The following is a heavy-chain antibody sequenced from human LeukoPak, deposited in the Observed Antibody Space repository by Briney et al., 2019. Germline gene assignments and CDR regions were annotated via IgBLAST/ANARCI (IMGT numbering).Heavy chain of an antibody. Sequence: SVKVSCKASGGTFSSYAISWVRQAPGRGLEWMGGIIPIFGTANYAQKFQGRVTITTDESTSTAYMELSSLRSEDTAVYYCARDNYAGANWFDPWGQGTLVTVSS. D-gene: IGHD1-7*01. CDR2: IIPIFGTA. CDR3: ARDNYAGANWFDP. CDR1: GGTFSSYA. J-gene: IGHJ5*02. V-gene: IGHV1-69*05.